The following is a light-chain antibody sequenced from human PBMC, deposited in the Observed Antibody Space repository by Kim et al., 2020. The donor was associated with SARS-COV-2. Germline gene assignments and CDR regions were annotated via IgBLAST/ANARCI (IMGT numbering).Light chain of an antibody. CDR1: QSVRSGY. V-gene: IGKV3-20*01. CDR3: QQYTGSPIT. CDR2: DAS. J-gene: IGKJ5*01. Sequence: VLTQSPGTLSLSPGERATLSCRASQSVRSGYLAWYQQKPGQAPRLLIYDASSRATGIPDRLSGSGSGTDFTLTISRLEPEDFAVYYCQQYTGSPITFGQGTRLETK.